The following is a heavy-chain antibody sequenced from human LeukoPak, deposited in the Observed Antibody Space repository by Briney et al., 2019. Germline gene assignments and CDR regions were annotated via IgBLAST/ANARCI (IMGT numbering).Heavy chain of an antibody. D-gene: IGHD5-24*01. CDR1: GFTSSCYA. Sequence: GGFLRLSSAASGFTSSCYAIRLLRPPPGGLLGWVSAISGRCGSTYYADSVKGRFTISRDNSKNTLYLQMNSLRAEGTAVYYCAKVERWLHWAYFDYWGQATLVTVCS. J-gene: IGHJ4*02. CDR3: AKVERWLHWAYFDY. CDR2: ISGRCGST. V-gene: IGHV3-23*01.